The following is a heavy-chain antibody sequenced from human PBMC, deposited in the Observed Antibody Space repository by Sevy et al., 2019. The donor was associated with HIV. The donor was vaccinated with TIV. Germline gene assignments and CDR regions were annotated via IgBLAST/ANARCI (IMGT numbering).Heavy chain of an antibody. D-gene: IGHD3-22*01. Sequence: GGSLRLSCTASGFTFSSYAMYWVRQAPGKGLEWVAVISYDGNNKDYADSMKGRFTISRDNSKNSLYLQMNSLRAEDTAVYYCASYYYNSTGYYYPLHYWGQGTLVTVSS. V-gene: IGHV3-30*04. CDR2: ISYDGNNK. CDR1: GFTFSSYA. J-gene: IGHJ4*02. CDR3: ASYYYNSTGYYYPLHY.